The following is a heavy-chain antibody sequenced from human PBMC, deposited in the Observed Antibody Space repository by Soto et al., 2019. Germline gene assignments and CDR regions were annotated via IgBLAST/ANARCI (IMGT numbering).Heavy chain of an antibody. CDR3: ARGGYSGNSKDPFYI. D-gene: IGHD6-25*01. CDR2: IYPGDSDT. Sequence: GESLKISCKGSGYTFTAYWIGWVRQMPGKGLEWMGIIYPGDSDTRYSPSFQGQVTISADKSISTAYLQWSSLKASDTAMFYCARGGYSGNSKDPFYIWGPGTMVTVS. CDR1: GYTFTAYW. J-gene: IGHJ3*02. V-gene: IGHV5-51*01.